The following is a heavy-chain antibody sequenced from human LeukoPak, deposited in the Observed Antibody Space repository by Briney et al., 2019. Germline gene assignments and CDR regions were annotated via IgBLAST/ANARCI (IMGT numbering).Heavy chain of an antibody. J-gene: IGHJ6*03. Sequence: PGGSLRLSCAASGFTFSSYSMNWVRQAPGKGLEWVANIKQDGSEKYYVDSVKGRFTISRDNAKNSLYLQMNSLRAEDTAVYYCARGNGRYYDSSGYSYYYYYYYMDVWGKGTTVTVSS. V-gene: IGHV3-7*01. CDR2: IKQDGSEK. D-gene: IGHD3-22*01. CDR3: ARGNGRYYDSSGYSYYYYYYYMDV. CDR1: GFTFSSYS.